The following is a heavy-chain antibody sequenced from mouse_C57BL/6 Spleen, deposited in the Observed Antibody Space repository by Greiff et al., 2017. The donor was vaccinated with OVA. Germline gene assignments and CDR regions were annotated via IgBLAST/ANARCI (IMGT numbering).Heavy chain of an antibody. D-gene: IGHD2-2*01. V-gene: IGHV1-81*01. CDR3: ARQGYDEAWFAY. CDR1: GYTFTSYG. J-gene: IGHJ3*01. Sequence: VQLQESGAELARPGASVKLSCKASGYTFTSYGISWVKQRTGQGLEWIGEIYPRSGNTYYNEKFKGKATLTADNSSSTAYMELRSLTSEDSAVYVCARQGYDEAWFAYWGQGTLVTVSA. CDR2: IYPRSGNT.